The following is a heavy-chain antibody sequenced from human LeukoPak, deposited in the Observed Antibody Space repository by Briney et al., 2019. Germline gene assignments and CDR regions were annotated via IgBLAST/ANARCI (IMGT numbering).Heavy chain of an antibody. Sequence: ASVKVSCKASGYTFTGYYMHWVRQAPGQGLEWMGWINPNSGGTNYAQKFQGRVTMTRDASISTAYMELSRLRSDDTAVYYCARVPLLPNWFDPWGQGTLVTVSS. D-gene: IGHD3-22*01. CDR1: GYTFTGYY. V-gene: IGHV1-2*02. J-gene: IGHJ5*02. CDR2: INPNSGGT. CDR3: ARVPLLPNWFDP.